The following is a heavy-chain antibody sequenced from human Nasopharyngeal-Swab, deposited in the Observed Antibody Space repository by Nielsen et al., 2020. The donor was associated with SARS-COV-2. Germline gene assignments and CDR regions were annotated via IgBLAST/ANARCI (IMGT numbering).Heavy chain of an antibody. J-gene: IGHJ4*02. CDR3: AKDRYCSGGACYFSGFDY. Sequence: VRQAPGKGLEWVSGVSGSGGTTKYADSVKGRFTISRDNSKNKLYLQMHSLRVEDTAVYYCAKDRYCSGGACYFSGFDYWGLRTLVTVSS. D-gene: IGHD2-15*01. CDR2: VSGSGGTT. V-gene: IGHV3-23*01.